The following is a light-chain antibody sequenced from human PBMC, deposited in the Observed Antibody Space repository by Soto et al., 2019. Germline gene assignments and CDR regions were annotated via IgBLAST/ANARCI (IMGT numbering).Light chain of an antibody. CDR2: DTS. Sequence: QAVVTQEPSLTVSPGGTVTLTCGSSTGAVTSGHYPYWFQQKPGQAPRTLIYDTSNKHSWTPARFSGSLLGGKAALTLSGAQPEDEADYYCLLTYGASRVFGGGTKVTVL. V-gene: IGLV7-46*01. CDR1: TGAVTSGHY. CDR3: LLTYGASRV. J-gene: IGLJ3*02.